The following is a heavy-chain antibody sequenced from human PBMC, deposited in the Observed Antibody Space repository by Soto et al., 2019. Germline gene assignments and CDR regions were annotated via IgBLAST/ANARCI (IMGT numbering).Heavy chain of an antibody. Sequence: HPVGSLRLSCAASGFTFDDYAMHWVRQAPGKGLEWVSGISWNSGSIGYADSVKGRFTISRDNAKNSLYLQMNSLRAEDTALYYCAKAAAVAGTRNWFDPWGQGTLVTVSS. D-gene: IGHD6-19*01. CDR1: GFTFDDYA. CDR2: ISWNSGSI. V-gene: IGHV3-9*01. CDR3: AKAAAVAGTRNWFDP. J-gene: IGHJ5*02.